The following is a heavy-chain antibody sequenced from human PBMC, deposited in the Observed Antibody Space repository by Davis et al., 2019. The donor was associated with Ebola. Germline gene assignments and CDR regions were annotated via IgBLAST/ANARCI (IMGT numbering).Heavy chain of an antibody. D-gene: IGHD2-2*01. V-gene: IGHV1-2*02. CDR3: ARERWPAANTPLFDY. CDR2: INPNSGGT. J-gene: IGHJ4*02. CDR1: GYTFTGYY. Sequence: ASVKVSCKASGYTFTGYYMHWVRQAPGQGLEWMGWINPNSGGTSYAQKFQGRVTMTRDTSISTAYMELSRLRSDDTAVYYCARERWPAANTPLFDYWGQGTLVTVSS.